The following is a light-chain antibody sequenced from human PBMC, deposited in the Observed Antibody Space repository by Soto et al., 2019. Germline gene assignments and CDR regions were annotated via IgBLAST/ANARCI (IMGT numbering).Light chain of an antibody. J-gene: IGKJ1*01. V-gene: IGKV1-5*01. CDR3: QKYNSYTWT. CDR1: QSISSW. CDR2: DAS. Sequence: DIQMNQSPSTLSCSLGDSVTITCRASQSISSWLAWYQQKPGKAPKILIYDASSLESGVPSRFSGSGSGTEFTLTISRLQPDDFATYYCQKYNSYTWTFGQGTKVDIK.